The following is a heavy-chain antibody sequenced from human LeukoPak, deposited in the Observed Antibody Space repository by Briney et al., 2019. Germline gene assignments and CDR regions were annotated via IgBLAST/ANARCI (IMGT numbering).Heavy chain of an antibody. CDR2: IYHSGST. Sequence: SGTLSLTCAVSGGSISSSNWWSWVRQPPGKGLEWIGEIYHSGSTNYNPSLKSRVTISVDKSKNQFSLKLSSVTAADTAMYYCARVAPSGLRYFDWFDYWGQGTLVTVSS. V-gene: IGHV4-4*02. CDR1: GGSISSSNW. D-gene: IGHD3-9*01. J-gene: IGHJ4*02. CDR3: ARVAPSGLRYFDWFDY.